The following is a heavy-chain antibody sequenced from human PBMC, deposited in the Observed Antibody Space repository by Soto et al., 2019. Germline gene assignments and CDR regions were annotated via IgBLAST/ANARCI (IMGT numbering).Heavy chain of an antibody. CDR1: GSVFRTYS. V-gene: IGHV5-51*01. D-gene: IGHD3-16*01. CDR2: LHCGQSSS. Sequence: GESLKISCQASGSVFRTYSIGWVRQMPGKGLEWIGNLHCGQSSSTYSPSFQGQVTISVVKSITTAYFQWSSLEASTTARYSCATWAYSHWLDYWGQGTLVTVSS. J-gene: IGHJ4*02. CDR3: ATWAYSHWLDY.